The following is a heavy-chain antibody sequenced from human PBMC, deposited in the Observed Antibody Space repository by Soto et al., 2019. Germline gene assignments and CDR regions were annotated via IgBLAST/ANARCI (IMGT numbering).Heavy chain of an antibody. CDR3: AREGGNMVRGVISYFDY. CDR2: IYSGGST. J-gene: IGHJ4*02. D-gene: IGHD3-10*01. V-gene: IGHV3-53*02. CDR1: GFTVSSNY. Sequence: EVQLVETGGGLIQPGGSLRLSCAASGFTVSSNYMSWVRQAPGKGLEWVSVIYSGGSTYYADSVKGRFTISRDNSKNTLYLQMNRLRAEDTAVYYCAREGGNMVRGVISYFDYWGQGNLVTVSS.